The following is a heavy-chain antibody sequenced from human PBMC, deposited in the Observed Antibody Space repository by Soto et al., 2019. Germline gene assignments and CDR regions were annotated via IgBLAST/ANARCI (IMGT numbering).Heavy chain of an antibody. CDR3: AGDGGFCTNGVCPVYYYYGMDV. CDR1: GGSISSGGYS. Sequence: SETLSLTCAVSGGSISSGGYSWSWIRQPPGKGLEWIGYIYHSGSTYYNPSLKSRVTISVDRSKNQFSLKLSSVTAADTAVYYCAGDGGFCTNGVCPVYYYYGMDVWGQGTTVTVSS. V-gene: IGHV4-30-2*01. J-gene: IGHJ6*02. CDR2: IYHSGST. D-gene: IGHD2-8*01.